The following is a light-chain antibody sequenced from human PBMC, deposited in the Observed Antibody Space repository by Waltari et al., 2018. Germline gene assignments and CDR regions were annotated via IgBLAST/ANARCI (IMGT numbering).Light chain of an antibody. CDR3: LQYNNWPPWT. CDR1: QSVSSS. J-gene: IGKJ1*01. CDR2: GAS. Sequence: EVVMTQSPATLAVSPGERATLSCRASQSVSSSLAWYQQKPGQTPRLLIYGASTRAPGIPVRFSGSGSGTEFTLTISSLQSEDFAVYYCLQYNNWPPWTFGQGTKVEIK. V-gene: IGKV3-15*01.